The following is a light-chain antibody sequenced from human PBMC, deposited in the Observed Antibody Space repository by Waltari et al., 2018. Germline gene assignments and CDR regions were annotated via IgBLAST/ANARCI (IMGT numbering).Light chain of an antibody. Sequence: IVLTQSPGPLSLSPGERATLSCRASQAVSRFLAWYQQKPGQAPRLLIYDTSTRATGIPDRFSGSGSGTDFSLTISRLEPEDFAVYYCQKYGSLPATFGQGTKVEI. CDR2: DTS. CDR3: QKYGSLPAT. CDR1: QAVSRF. J-gene: IGKJ1*01. V-gene: IGKV3-20*01.